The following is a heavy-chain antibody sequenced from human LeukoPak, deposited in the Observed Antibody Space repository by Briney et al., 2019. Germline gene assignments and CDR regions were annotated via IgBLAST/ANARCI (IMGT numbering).Heavy chain of an antibody. CDR1: GFTFSNYA. CDR3: AKWGDYDVLTGYYDPDY. V-gene: IGHV3-23*01. D-gene: IGHD3-9*01. Sequence: GGSLRPSCVASGFTFSNYAMSWVRQAPGKGLEWVSAITGSGGITYYADSVKGRFTISRDNSKNTLYLQMNSLRAEDTAVYYCAKWGDYDVLTGYYDPDYWGQGTLVTVSS. CDR2: ITGSGGIT. J-gene: IGHJ4*02.